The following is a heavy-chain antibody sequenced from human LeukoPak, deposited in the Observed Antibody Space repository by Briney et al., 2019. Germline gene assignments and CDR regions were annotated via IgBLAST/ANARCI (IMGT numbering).Heavy chain of an antibody. V-gene: IGHV3-33*01. CDR1: GFTFSSYG. CDR2: IWYDGSNK. D-gene: IGHD6-19*01. Sequence: GRSLRLSCAASGFTFSSYGMHWVRQAPGKGLEWVALIWYDGSNKYYADSVKGRLTISRDNSKNTLYLQMNSLRAEDTAVYYCARSGGWFGGEDLDYWGQGTLVTVSS. CDR3: ARSGGWFGGEDLDY. J-gene: IGHJ4*02.